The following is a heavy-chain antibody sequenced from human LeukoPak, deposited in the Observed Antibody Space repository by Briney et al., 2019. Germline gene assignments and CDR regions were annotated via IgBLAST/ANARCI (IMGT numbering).Heavy chain of an antibody. CDR3: ARVPPTLRGGSLFDY. CDR1: GGSISSSSYY. Sequence: SETLSLTCTVSGGSISSSSYYWGWIRQPPGKGLEWIGSIYYSGSTYYNPSLKSRVTISVDTSKNQFSLKLSSVTAADTAVYYCARVPPTLRGGSLFDYWGQGTLVTVSS. V-gene: IGHV4-39*07. J-gene: IGHJ4*02. CDR2: IYYSGST. D-gene: IGHD3-3*01.